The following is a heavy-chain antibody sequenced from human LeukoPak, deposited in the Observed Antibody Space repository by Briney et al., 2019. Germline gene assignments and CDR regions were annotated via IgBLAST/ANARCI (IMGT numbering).Heavy chain of an antibody. V-gene: IGHV5-51*01. J-gene: IGHJ4*02. CDR3: ARHDEGLCVTY. Sequence: AASLMFSCKGSGYSSTSYWIGWVRQLPGKGVEWMGIIYPGDSDTKYNPSFQGQVTISADTSISTAYLQWSSLKASDTAMYYCARHDEGLCVTYWGQGTLVTVSS. CDR1: GYSSTSYW. CDR2: IYPGDSDT. D-gene: IGHD2/OR15-2a*01.